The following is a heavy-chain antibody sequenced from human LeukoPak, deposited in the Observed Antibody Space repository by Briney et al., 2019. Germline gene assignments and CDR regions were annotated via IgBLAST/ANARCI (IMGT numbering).Heavy chain of an antibody. D-gene: IGHD3-10*01. CDR2: ISSSSSYI. Sequence: PGGSLRLSCAASGFTFSSYSMNWVRQAPGKGLEWVSSISSSSSYIYYADSVKGRFTISRDNSKNTLYLQMNSMRAEDTALYYCARDMYDNGWSSFDYWGQGTLVTVSS. CDR1: GFTFSSYS. CDR3: ARDMYDNGWSSFDY. V-gene: IGHV3-21*01. J-gene: IGHJ4*02.